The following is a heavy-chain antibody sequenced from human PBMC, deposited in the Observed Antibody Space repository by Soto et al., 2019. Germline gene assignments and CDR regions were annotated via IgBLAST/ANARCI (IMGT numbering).Heavy chain of an antibody. D-gene: IGHD6-6*01. CDR1: GYSFTSYW. CDR3: ARPSSWLAPSYGMDV. Sequence: PGESLKISCKGSGYSFTSYWIGWVRQMPGKGLEWMGIIYPGDSDTRYSPSFQGQVTISADKSISTAYLQWSSLKASDTAMYYCARPSSWLAPSYGMDVWGQGTTVTVSS. J-gene: IGHJ6*02. CDR2: IYPGDSDT. V-gene: IGHV5-51*01.